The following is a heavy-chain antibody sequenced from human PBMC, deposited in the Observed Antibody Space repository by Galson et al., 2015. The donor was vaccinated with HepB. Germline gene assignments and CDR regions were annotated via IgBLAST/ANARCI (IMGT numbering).Heavy chain of an antibody. J-gene: IGHJ4*02. CDR3: ARHPGLAYFDY. Sequence: SETLSLTCTVSGGSISSYYWSWIRQPPGKGLEWVGYVYYIGTTNYNPSLKSRVTISVDKSKNQFSLKLSSVTAADTAVYSCARHPGLAYFDYWGQGTLVAVSS. CDR2: VYYIGTT. D-gene: IGHD3-10*01. V-gene: IGHV4-59*08. CDR1: GGSISSYY.